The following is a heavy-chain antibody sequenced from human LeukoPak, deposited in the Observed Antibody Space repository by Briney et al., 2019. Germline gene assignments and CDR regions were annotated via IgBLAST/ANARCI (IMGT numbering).Heavy chain of an antibody. CDR1: GYTFSSYG. Sequence: GASVKLSFKASGYTFSSYGISWVRQAPGQGLEWMGWISVHNGDTKYAQKFQDRVIMTTDTSTSTAYMELWGLRSDDTAVYYCARDQYDSVWGSHRPYFDYWGQGTLVTVSS. CDR3: ARDQYDSVWGSHRPYFDY. D-gene: IGHD3-16*01. J-gene: IGHJ4*02. V-gene: IGHV1-18*01. CDR2: ISVHNGDT.